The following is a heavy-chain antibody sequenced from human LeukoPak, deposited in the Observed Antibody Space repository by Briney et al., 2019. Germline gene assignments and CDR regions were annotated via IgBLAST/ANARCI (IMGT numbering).Heavy chain of an antibody. J-gene: IGHJ4*02. V-gene: IGHV4-30-4*08. Sequence: SETLSLTCTVSGGSISSGDYYWSWIRQPPGKGLEWSGYIYYSGSTYYNPSLKSRVTISVDTSKNQFSLKLSSVTAADTAVYYCARGRRLRYFDWLLPTEEWDYWAQGTLVTVSS. CDR2: IYYSGST. CDR3: ARGRRLRYFDWLLPTEEWDY. CDR1: GGSISSGDYY. D-gene: IGHD3-9*01.